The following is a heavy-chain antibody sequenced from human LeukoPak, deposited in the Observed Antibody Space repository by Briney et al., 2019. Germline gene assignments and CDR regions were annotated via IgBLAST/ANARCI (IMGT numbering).Heavy chain of an antibody. D-gene: IGHD3-22*01. CDR3: APVLDSSGYPNWFDP. CDR2: IYWNDDK. V-gene: IGHV2-5*01. Sequence: SGPTLVKPTQTLTLTCTFSGFSLSTGGVGVGCIRQPPGKALEWLALIYWNDDKRYSPSLRSRLTITKDTSKNQVVLTMTNMDPVDTATYYCAPVLDSSGYPNWFDPWGQGTLVTVSS. J-gene: IGHJ5*02. CDR1: GFSLSTGGVG.